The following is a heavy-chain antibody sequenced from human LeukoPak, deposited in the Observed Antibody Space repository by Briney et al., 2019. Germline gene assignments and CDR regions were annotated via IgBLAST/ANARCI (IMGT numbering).Heavy chain of an antibody. CDR3: AKDGASGMY. CDR1: GFTFSNYG. V-gene: IGHV3-23*01. J-gene: IGHJ4*02. Sequence: GGTLTLSCAPSGFTFSNYGMSWVRQAPGKGLEWVSTISGSGGNTYYADSVKGRFTISRDTSKNTLYLQMNSPRAEDTAVYYCAKDGASGMYWGQGTLVTVSS. D-gene: IGHD1-26*01. CDR2: ISGSGGNT.